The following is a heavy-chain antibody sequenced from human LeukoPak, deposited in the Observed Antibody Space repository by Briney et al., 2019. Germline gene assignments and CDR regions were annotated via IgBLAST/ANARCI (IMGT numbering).Heavy chain of an antibody. V-gene: IGHV1-46*01. CDR3: ARAHGYCSSPSCYSYDY. CDR2: INPSGGST. Sequence: ASVKVSCKASGYTFTNYYIHWVRQAPGQVLEWMGLINPSGGSTSYAQKFQGRLTMTRDTSTSTVYMELSSLRSEDTAVYYCARAHGYCSSPSCYSYDYWGQGTLVTVSS. J-gene: IGHJ4*02. D-gene: IGHD2-2*03. CDR1: GYTFTNYY.